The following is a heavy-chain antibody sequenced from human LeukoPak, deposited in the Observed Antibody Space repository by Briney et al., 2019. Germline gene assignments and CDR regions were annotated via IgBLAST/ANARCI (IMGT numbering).Heavy chain of an antibody. D-gene: IGHD3-9*01. Sequence: GGSLTLSCAASGFTFSRYGMHWVRQAPDKGLEWVAVISYDGSNKYYVDSVKGRFTISKDNSKNTLYLQMNSLRAEDTAVYYCAKDRDILTGYIADCGQGTLVTVSS. CDR3: AKDRDILTGYIAD. J-gene: IGHJ4*02. CDR2: ISYDGSNK. CDR1: GFTFSRYG. V-gene: IGHV3-30*18.